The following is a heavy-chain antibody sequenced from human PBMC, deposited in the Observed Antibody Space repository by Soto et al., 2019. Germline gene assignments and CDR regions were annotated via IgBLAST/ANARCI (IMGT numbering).Heavy chain of an antibody. CDR2: IYYTGNT. V-gene: IGHV4-59*01. Sequence: QVRLQESGPGLVKPSETLSLTCTVSGGSISPSYWNWVRQPPGKRPEWIGCIYYTGNTHYNPSLQRRVTLSRVTSKNQFSLGLTSVTAADAAVYFCAAGLDHNKVGYWGQGTLVTVSS. J-gene: IGHJ4*02. CDR3: AAGLDHNKVGY. D-gene: IGHD2-2*03. CDR1: GGSISPSY.